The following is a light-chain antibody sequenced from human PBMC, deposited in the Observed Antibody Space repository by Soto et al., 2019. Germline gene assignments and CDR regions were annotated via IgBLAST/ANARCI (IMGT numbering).Light chain of an antibody. CDR1: QSVRSSH. CDR2: GAS. V-gene: IGKV3-20*01. CDR3: QQYGGSPIT. Sequence: EIVLTQSPGTLSLSPGERATLSCRTSQSVRSSHLAWYQQKPGQAPRLLMSGASNRASGVPVRFSGGGSGTDFTLTITRLEPEDFALYYCQQYGGSPITFGLGTRLEN. J-gene: IGKJ5*01.